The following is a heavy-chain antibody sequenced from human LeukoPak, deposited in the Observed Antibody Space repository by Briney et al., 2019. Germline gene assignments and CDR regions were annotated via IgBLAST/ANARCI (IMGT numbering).Heavy chain of an antibody. CDR3: ARSKIEISGYYLP. CDR2: INPNSGGT. CDR1: GYTFTGYY. V-gene: IGHV1-2*02. Sequence: ASVKVSCKASGYTFTGYYMHWVRQAPGQGLEWMGWINPNSGGTNYAQKFQGRVTMTRDTSISTAYMELSRLRSDDTAVYYCARSKIEISGYYLPWGQGTLVTVSS. D-gene: IGHD3-22*01. J-gene: IGHJ5*02.